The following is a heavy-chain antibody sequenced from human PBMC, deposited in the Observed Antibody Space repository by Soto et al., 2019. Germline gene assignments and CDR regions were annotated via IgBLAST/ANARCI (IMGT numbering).Heavy chain of an antibody. CDR3: TRAASRDRHARGWFVP. CDR2: ISRNSAYI. CDR1: GFTFRSFS. Sequence: PWGSLRLSCAASGFTFRSFSMNWVRHAPGKGLEWVSTISRNSAYIYYTDARRGRFTISRDNAKNSLHLQMNSLRAEDTAVYYCTRAASRDRHARGWFVPWGEGTLVPVYS. D-gene: IGHD3-10*01. J-gene: IGHJ5*02. V-gene: IGHV3-21*01.